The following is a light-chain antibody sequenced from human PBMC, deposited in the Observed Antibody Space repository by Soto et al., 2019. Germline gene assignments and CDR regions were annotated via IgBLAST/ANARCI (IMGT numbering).Light chain of an antibody. Sequence: EIVLTQSPGTLSLSPGERATLSCRASQSVSKNFLAWYQQKPGQAPRLLISGASNRATGIPDRFSGSGSGTDFSLTIDRLEPEDLAVYFCQQYGSSPPTFGCGTKVAIK. CDR3: QQYGSSPPT. CDR1: QSVSKNF. CDR2: GAS. V-gene: IGKV3-20*01. J-gene: IGKJ4*01.